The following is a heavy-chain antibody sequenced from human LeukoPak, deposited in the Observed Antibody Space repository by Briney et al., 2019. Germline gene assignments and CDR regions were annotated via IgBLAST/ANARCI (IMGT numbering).Heavy chain of an antibody. CDR1: GGSISSYY. J-gene: IGHJ4*02. D-gene: IGHD4-17*01. Sequence: SETLSLTCTVSGGSISSYYWSWIRQPPGKGLEWIGYIYYSGSTNYNPSLKSRVTISVDTSKNQFSLKLSSVTAADTAVYYCASSLGMTTVTTDYWGQGTLDTVSS. V-gene: IGHV4-59*13. CDR2: IYYSGST. CDR3: ASSLGMTTVTTDY.